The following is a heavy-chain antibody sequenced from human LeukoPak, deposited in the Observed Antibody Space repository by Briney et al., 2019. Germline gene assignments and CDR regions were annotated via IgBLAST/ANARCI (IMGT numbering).Heavy chain of an antibody. CDR2: ISGSGGSA. CDR1: GFTFSSYW. V-gene: IGHV3-23*01. D-gene: IGHD2-21*02. CDR3: AKGTPSAIIVVVTALDY. J-gene: IGHJ4*02. Sequence: QPGGSLRLSCEASGFTFSSYWMSWVRQAPGKGLEWVSGISGSGGSAYYADSVKGRFTISRDNSKNTLHLQMNSLRAEDTAIYYCAKGTPSAIIVVVTALDYWGQGTLVTVSS.